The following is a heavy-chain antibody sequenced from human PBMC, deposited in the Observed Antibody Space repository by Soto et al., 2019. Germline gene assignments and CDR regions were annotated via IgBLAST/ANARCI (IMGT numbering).Heavy chain of an antibody. CDR3: AKSQEIGTHFFDS. CDR2: IGTAGDT. V-gene: IGHV3-13*01. Sequence: GGSLRLSCEASGFTFSGFDMHWVRQPTGKGLEWVSSIGTAGDTYYAVSVKGRFTISRDNAKNSLSLQMNSLRAGPMAVYLCAKSQEIGTHFFDSWGQGTQVTVSS. D-gene: IGHD6-13*01. CDR1: GFTFSGFD. J-gene: IGHJ4*02.